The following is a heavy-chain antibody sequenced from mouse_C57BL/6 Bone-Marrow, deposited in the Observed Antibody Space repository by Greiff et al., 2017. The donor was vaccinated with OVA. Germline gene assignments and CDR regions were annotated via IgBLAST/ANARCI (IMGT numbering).Heavy chain of an antibody. CDR3: ARPDSSGPAWFAY. CDR2: INPSSGYT. V-gene: IGHV1-4*01. J-gene: IGHJ3*01. CDR1: GYTFTSYT. Sequence: QVQLQQSGAELARPGASVKMSCKASGYTFTSYTMHWVKQRPGQGLEWIGYINPSSGYTKYNQKFKDKATLTADKSSSTAYMQLSSLTSEDSAVYYCARPDSSGPAWFAYWGQGTLVTVSA. D-gene: IGHD3-2*02.